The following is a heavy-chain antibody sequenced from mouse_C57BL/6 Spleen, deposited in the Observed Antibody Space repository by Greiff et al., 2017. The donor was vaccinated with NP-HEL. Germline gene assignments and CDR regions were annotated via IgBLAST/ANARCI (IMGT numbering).Heavy chain of an antibody. CDR3: ARRDDGYSFYYAMDY. V-gene: IGHV5-6*01. J-gene: IGHJ4*01. D-gene: IGHD2-3*01. CDR1: GFTFSSYG. Sequence: EVQGVESGGDLVKPGGSLKLSCAASGFTFSSYGMSWVRQTPDKRLEWVATISSGGSYTYYPDSVKGRFTISRDNAKNTLYLQMSSLKSEDTAMYYCARRDDGYSFYYAMDYWGQGTSVTVSS. CDR2: ISSGGSYT.